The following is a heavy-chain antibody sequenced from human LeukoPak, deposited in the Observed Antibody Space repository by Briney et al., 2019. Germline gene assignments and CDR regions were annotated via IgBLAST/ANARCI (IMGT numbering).Heavy chain of an antibody. CDR1: GFTFSSSW. V-gene: IGHV3-7*03. CDR2: IRQDGNEK. Sequence: GGSLRLSCAASGFTFSSSWMSWVCRAPGKGLEWVANIRQDGNEKYFADSVKGRFTISRDNAKNSLFLQINSLRAEDTAVYYCARDRTGAGLDYWGQGTLVTVSS. J-gene: IGHJ4*02. D-gene: IGHD1-14*01. CDR3: ARDRTGAGLDY.